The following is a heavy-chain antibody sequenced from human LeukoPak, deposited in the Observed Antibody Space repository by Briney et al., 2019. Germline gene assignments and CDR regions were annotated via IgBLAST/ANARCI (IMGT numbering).Heavy chain of an antibody. J-gene: IGHJ5*02. V-gene: IGHV1-2*02. CDR3: ARVGQWLVENDWFDP. CDR1: EYTFTAYY. CDR2: INPNSGDT. D-gene: IGHD6-19*01. Sequence: ASVKVSCKASEYTFTAYYVHWVRQAPGQGLEWIGWINPNSGDTNFAQNFQGRVTMTRDTSISTVYMELSRLRSDDTAVYYCARVGQWLVENDWFDPWGQGTLVTVSS.